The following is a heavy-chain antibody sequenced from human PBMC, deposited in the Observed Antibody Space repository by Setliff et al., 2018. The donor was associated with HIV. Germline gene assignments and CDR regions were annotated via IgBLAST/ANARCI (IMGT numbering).Heavy chain of an antibody. V-gene: IGHV3-13*01. Sequence: LRLSCAASGFTFSGYDMHWVRQATGKGLEWVSAIGTTGDTYYSGSVKGRFTISRENAKNSLYLQMNSLRAGDTAVYYCARVGGSGSSSDGMDVWGKGTTVTVSS. CDR1: GFTFSGYD. J-gene: IGHJ6*04. D-gene: IGHD3-10*01. CDR3: ARVGGSGSSSDGMDV. CDR2: IGTTGDT.